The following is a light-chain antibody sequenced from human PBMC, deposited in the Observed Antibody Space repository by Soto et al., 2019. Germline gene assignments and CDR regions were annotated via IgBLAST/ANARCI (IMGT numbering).Light chain of an antibody. CDR2: GAS. CDR3: QQYTGPPTP. J-gene: IGKJ5*01. CDR1: ESVDIN. Sequence: LTLLPSKLPLSLGERVTLTCRASESVDINLAWYQQKPGQAPRLLIYGASTRAAGIPDRFSGSGSGTYFTLTIPGLEPADSAVYYCQQYTGPPTPLGQGTRLEIK. V-gene: IGKV3-20*01.